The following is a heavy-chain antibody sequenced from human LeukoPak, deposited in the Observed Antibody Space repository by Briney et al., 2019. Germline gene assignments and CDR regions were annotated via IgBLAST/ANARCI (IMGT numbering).Heavy chain of an antibody. V-gene: IGHV3-23*01. Sequence: GGSLRLSCAVSGFTFSRYAMTWVRQAPGKGLXXXSAISDNGANSKYADPVRGRFSISRDNSKNTLYLQMTSLRTEDTAIYYCARRRIAAAGDFEYWGQGTLVTVSS. CDR3: ARRRIAAAGDFEY. CDR2: ISDNGANS. CDR1: GFTFSRYA. J-gene: IGHJ4*02. D-gene: IGHD6-13*01.